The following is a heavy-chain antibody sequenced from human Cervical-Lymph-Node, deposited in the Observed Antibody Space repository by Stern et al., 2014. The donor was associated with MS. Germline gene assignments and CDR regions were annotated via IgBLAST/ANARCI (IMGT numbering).Heavy chain of an antibody. CDR2: IVVGSGNT. D-gene: IGHD3-22*01. CDR3: AAEPMYYSDSVGAFDI. V-gene: IGHV1-58*01. Sequence: VQLVQSGPEVKKPGTSVKVSCKASGFTFTSSAVQWVRQARGQSLEWVGWIVVGSGNTNYAQKFQERVTITRDMSTSTAYMELSSLRSEDTAVYYCAAEPMYYSDSVGAFDIWGQGTMVTVSS. J-gene: IGHJ3*02. CDR1: GFTFTSSA.